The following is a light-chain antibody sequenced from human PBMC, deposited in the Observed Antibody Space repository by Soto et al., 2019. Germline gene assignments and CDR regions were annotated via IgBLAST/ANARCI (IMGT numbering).Light chain of an antibody. CDR3: AAWDDSLNGPT. Sequence: QSVLTQPPSASGTPGQRVTISCSGSNSNIGSNAVNWYQQLPGTAPKVLIYTNNLRPSGVPDRFSGSKSGTSASLTISGLQSEDEADYHCAAWDDSLNGPTFGGGTKVTVL. V-gene: IGLV1-44*01. CDR1: NSNIGSNA. CDR2: TNN. J-gene: IGLJ3*02.